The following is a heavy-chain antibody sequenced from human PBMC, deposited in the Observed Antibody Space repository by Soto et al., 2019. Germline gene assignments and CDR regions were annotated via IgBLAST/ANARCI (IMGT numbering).Heavy chain of an antibody. Sequence: QVQLVQSGAEVKKPGASVKVSCKASGYTFTGYYMHWVRQAPGQGLEWMGWINPNSGGTNYAQKLQGRVTMTRDTSISTAYMELSRLRSDDTAVYYCARGPYYYDSTKPYYWGQGTLVTVSS. D-gene: IGHD3-22*01. CDR3: ARGPYYYDSTKPYY. J-gene: IGHJ4*02. V-gene: IGHV1-2*02. CDR1: GYTFTGYY. CDR2: INPNSGGT.